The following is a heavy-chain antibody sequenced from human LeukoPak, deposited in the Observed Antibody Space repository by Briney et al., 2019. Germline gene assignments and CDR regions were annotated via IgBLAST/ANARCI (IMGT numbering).Heavy chain of an antibody. V-gene: IGHV3-48*03. D-gene: IGHD1-1*01. Sequence: AGGSLRLSCAASGFTFSSYDMNWVRQAPGKGLEWGSYIGGSGSTIYYADSVKGRFTISRDNAKNSLYLQMNRLRGEDTAVYYCARDYLVGGTDACDIWGQGTMVTVSS. CDR1: GFTFSSYD. J-gene: IGHJ3*02. CDR2: IGGSGSTI. CDR3: ARDYLVGGTDACDI.